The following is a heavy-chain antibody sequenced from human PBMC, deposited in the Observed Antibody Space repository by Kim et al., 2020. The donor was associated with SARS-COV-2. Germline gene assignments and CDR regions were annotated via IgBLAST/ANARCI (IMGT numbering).Heavy chain of an antibody. Sequence: GGSLRLSCTASGFTFSDYAMRWFRQAPGKGLEWVGFIRSKAYGGTTEYAASVKGRFTISRDDSKSIAYLQMNSLKTEDTAVYYCTRALVDYDILTGSAFDIWGQGTMVTVSS. CDR1: GFTFSDYA. V-gene: IGHV3-49*03. J-gene: IGHJ3*02. CDR3: TRALVDYDILTGSAFDI. D-gene: IGHD3-9*01. CDR2: IRSKAYGGTT.